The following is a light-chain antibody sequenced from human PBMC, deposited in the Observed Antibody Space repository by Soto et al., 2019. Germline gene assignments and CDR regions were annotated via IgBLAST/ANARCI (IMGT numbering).Light chain of an antibody. CDR2: TND. CDR1: GSNIGSNP. CDR3: ATWEDNLNTPV. J-gene: IGLJ3*02. V-gene: IGLV1-44*01. Sequence: VLTQPPSASGTPGQRVTISCSGSGSNIGSNPVNWYQHLPGTAPKVLINTNDQRPSGVPDRFSGSKSGTSASLAISGLQSDDEADYYCATWEDNLNTPVFGRGTKVTVL.